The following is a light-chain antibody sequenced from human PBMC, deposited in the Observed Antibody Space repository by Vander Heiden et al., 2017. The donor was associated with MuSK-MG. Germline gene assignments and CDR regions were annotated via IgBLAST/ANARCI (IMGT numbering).Light chain of an antibody. J-gene: IGKJ5*01. CDR1: QGISSY. Sequence: AIRMTQSPSSFSASTGDRVTITCRASQGISSYLAWYQQKPGKAPKLLIYAASTLQSGVPSRFSGSGSGTDFTLTISCLQSEDFATYYCQQDDSYPQNFGQWTLLEIK. CDR2: AAS. CDR3: QQDDSYPQN. V-gene: IGKV1-8*01.